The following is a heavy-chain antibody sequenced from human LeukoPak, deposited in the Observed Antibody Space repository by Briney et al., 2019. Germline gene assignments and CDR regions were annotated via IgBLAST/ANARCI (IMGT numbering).Heavy chain of an antibody. J-gene: IGHJ4*02. V-gene: IGHV1-69-2*01. CDR1: GYTFTDYY. D-gene: IGHD4-11*01. CDR2: VDPEDGEA. CDR3: AKDYSNYSMGY. Sequence: ASVKISCKVSGYTFTDYYMHWVQQAPGKGLEWMGLVDPEDGEAIYAEKFQGRVTITADTSTDTAYMELSSLRSEDTAVYYCAKDYSNYSMGYWGQGTLVTVSS.